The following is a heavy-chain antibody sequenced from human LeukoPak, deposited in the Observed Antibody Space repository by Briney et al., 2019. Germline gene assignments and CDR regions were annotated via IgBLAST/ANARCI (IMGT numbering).Heavy chain of an antibody. D-gene: IGHD3-3*01. V-gene: IGHV3-30*02. CDR2: IRYDGSNQ. Sequence: GGSLRLSCAASEFTFSSYGMHWVRQAPGKGLEWVAFIRYDGSNQYYTDSVKGRFTISRDNSKNTLYLQMNSLRAEDTAVYYCAKIFGDAFDIWGQGTMVTVSS. J-gene: IGHJ3*02. CDR1: EFTFSSYG. CDR3: AKIFGDAFDI.